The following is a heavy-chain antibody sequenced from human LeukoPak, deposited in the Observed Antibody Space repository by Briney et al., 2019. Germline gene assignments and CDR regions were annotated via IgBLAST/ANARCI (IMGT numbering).Heavy chain of an antibody. CDR1: GYTFTSYG. D-gene: IGHD4-17*01. CDR2: IIPIFGTA. V-gene: IGHV1-69*13. Sequence: SVKVSCKASGYTFTSYGISWVRQAPGQGLEWMGGIIPIFGTANYAQKFQGRVTITADESTSTAYMELSSLRSEDTAVYYCAREHDYGDPHDAFDIWGQGTMVTVSS. J-gene: IGHJ3*02. CDR3: AREHDYGDPHDAFDI.